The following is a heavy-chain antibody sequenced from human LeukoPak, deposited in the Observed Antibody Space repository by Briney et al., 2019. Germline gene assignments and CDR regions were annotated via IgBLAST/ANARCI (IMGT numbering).Heavy chain of an antibody. V-gene: IGHV1-18*01. D-gene: IGHD3-10*01. CDR3: ARGDFRGLGGSGSYYYYYYMDV. Sequence: ASVKVSCKASGGTFSSYAISWVRQAPGQGLEWMGWISAYNGNTNYAQKLQGRVTMTTDTSTSTAYMELRSLRSEDTAVYYCARGDFRGLGGSGSYYYYYYMDVWGKGTTVTISS. CDR2: ISAYNGNT. J-gene: IGHJ6*03. CDR1: GGTFSSYA.